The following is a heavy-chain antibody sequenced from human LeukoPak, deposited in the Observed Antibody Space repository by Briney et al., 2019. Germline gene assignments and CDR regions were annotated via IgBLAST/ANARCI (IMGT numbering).Heavy chain of an antibody. CDR1: GFTLSNHW. V-gene: IGHV3-7*01. CDR2: IKEDGNEK. J-gene: IGHJ4*02. CDR3: AREYDSRWVDY. Sequence: PGGSPRLSCAASGFTLSNHWMSWVRQAPGKGLEWVANIKEDGNEKYSVDSVKGRFTISRDNGKNSLYLEMNSLRVEDTAVYYCAREYDSRWVDYWGQGTLVTVSS. D-gene: IGHD6-13*01.